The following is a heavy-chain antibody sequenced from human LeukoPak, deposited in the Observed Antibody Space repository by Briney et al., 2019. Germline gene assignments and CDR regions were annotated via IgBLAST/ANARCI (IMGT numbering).Heavy chain of an antibody. D-gene: IGHD5-18*01. CDR1: GGSISSNNW. J-gene: IGHJ4*02. CDR3: ARGSRYSYAYDY. CDR2: IYHSGST. Sequence: PSETLSLTCAVSGGSISSNNWWGWVRQPPGKGLEWIGEIYHSGSTNYNPSLKSRVIISVDTSKNQFSLKLSSVTAADTAVYYCARGSRYSYAYDYWGQGTLVTVSS. V-gene: IGHV4-4*02.